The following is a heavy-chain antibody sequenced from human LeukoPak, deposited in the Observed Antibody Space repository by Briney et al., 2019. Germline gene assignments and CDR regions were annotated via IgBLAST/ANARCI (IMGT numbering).Heavy chain of an antibody. J-gene: IGHJ4*02. V-gene: IGHV3-74*03. D-gene: IGHD2-15*01. CDR3: ARDDGSGVDY. CDR1: GFTFSRYW. CDR2: ISSDASFT. Sequence: GSLRLSCAASGFTFSRYWMLWARQAAGKGLVWVSGISSDASFTTYADSVKGRFTISRDNAKNTLYLQMSSLRAEDTAVYYCARDDGSGVDYWGQGTLVTVSS.